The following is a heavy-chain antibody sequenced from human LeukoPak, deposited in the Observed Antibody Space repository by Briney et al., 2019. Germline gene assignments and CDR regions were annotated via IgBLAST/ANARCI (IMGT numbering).Heavy chain of an antibody. Sequence: ASVKVSCKGFGYAFRNYAVVWVRQTPRQGLEWMGWISPHNGGTQYSQNLQGRITMTIDAPTSTAYMELRSLTSDDTAVYYCVRVWDYSPRGRLDFWGQGTLVSVPS. J-gene: IGHJ4*02. V-gene: IGHV1-18*01. CDR2: ISPHNGGT. CDR1: GYAFRNYA. CDR3: VRVWDYSPRGRLDF. D-gene: IGHD4-11*01.